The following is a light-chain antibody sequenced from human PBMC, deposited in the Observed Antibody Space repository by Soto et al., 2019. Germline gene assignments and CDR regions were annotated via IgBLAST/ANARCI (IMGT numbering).Light chain of an antibody. CDR3: MQALQTPLT. CDR1: QSLLNKNGYYY. J-gene: IGKJ4*01. CDR2: LAS. V-gene: IGKV2-28*01. Sequence: DIVMTQSPLSLPVTPGEPASISCRSSQSLLNKNGYYYLDWYLQKPGQSPQLLIYLASHRASGVPDRFSGSGSDTDFTLKISSVEAEDVGVYYCMQALQTPLTFGGGTKVEIK.